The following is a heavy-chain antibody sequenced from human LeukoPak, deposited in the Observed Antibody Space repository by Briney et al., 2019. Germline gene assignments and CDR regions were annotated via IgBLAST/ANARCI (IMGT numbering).Heavy chain of an antibody. D-gene: IGHD3-10*01. CDR2: IYYSGST. J-gene: IGHJ4*02. Sequence: SETLSLTCTVSGGSISSYYWSWIRQPPGKGLEWIGYIYYSGSTNYNPSLKSRVTISVDTSKNQFSLKLSSVTAADTAVYYCARTSITMVRGVTQIFDYWGQGTLVTVSS. V-gene: IGHV4-59*12. CDR1: GGSISSYY. CDR3: ARTSITMVRGVTQIFDY.